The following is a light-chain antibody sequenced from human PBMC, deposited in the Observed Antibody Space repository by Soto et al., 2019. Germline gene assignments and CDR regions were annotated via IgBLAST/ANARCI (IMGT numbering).Light chain of an antibody. CDR2: KAS. Sequence: DIQMTQSPSTLSASVGDRVTITCRASQSISSWLAWYQQKPGKAPKLLIYKASSLESGVPSRFSGSGSATEFNLTISSLQPDDFATYYCQQYNSYPWTFGKGTKVESK. CDR3: QQYNSYPWT. CDR1: QSISSW. J-gene: IGKJ1*01. V-gene: IGKV1-5*03.